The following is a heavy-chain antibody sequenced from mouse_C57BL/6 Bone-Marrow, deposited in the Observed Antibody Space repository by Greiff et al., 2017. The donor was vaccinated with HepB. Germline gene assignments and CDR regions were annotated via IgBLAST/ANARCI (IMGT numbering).Heavy chain of an antibody. J-gene: IGHJ2*01. D-gene: IGHD2-3*01. CDR1: GYAFSSYW. Sequence: QVHVKQSGAELVKPGASVKISCKASGYAFSSYWMNWVKQRPGKGLEWIGQIYPGDGDTNYNGKFKGKATLTADKSSSTAYMQLSSLTSEDSAVYFCARYDGNRHYFDYWGQGTTLTDSS. CDR3: ARYDGNRHYFDY. V-gene: IGHV1-80*01. CDR2: IYPGDGDT.